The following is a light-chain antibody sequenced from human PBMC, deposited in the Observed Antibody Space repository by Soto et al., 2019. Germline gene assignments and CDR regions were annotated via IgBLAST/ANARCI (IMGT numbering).Light chain of an antibody. CDR2: AAS. CDR3: QQLRMYPST. CDR1: QDIAIY. J-gene: IGKJ4*01. V-gene: IGKV1-9*01. Sequence: HLTLSASSLSASVGNRVTITCRASQDIAIYLAWYQQKKGEAPKLLIYAASTLYGGVPSRFSGSGSGTDFALTITSLQAEDFATYYCQQLRMYPSTFGGGTKVDIK.